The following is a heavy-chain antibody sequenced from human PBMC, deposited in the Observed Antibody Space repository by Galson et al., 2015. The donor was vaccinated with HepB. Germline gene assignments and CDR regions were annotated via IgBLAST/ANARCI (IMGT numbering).Heavy chain of an antibody. V-gene: IGHV3-23*01. CDR1: GLTVRSNY. J-gene: IGHJ3*02. D-gene: IGHD6-19*01. CDR2: ISGSGGST. Sequence: SLGLSCAVSGLTVRSNYMTWVRQAPGKGLEWVSAISGSGGSTYYADSEKGRFTITRDNSKNTLYLHMISLRAEDTAVYYCANRASGWYGRDAFDIWGQGTMVTVSS. CDR3: ANRASGWYGRDAFDI.